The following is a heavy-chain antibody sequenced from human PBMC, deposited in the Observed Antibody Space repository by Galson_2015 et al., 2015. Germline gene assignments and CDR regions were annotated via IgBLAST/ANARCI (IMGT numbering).Heavy chain of an antibody. CDR3: VRSMTGNFDP. V-gene: IGHV3-72*01. CDR1: GFSFSDHY. D-gene: IGHD1-20*01. CDR2: IKNKANSYTT. J-gene: IGHJ5*02. Sequence: SLRLSCAASGFSFSDHYMDWVRRAPGKGLEWVGHIKNKANSYTTEYAASVKGRFTISRDDSKNSLYLQMSGLRTDDTAVYYCVRSMTGNFDPWGQGTLVTVSS.